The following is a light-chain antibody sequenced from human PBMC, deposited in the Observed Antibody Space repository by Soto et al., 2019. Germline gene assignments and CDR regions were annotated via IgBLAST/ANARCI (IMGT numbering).Light chain of an antibody. CDR1: QSVSSY. Sequence: EIVLTQSPATLSLSPGERATLSCRASQSVSSYLAWYQQKPGQAPRLLIYDASNRATGIPARFSGSGSGTDCTLTISSLEPEDFAVYYGQQRSNWPGTFGQGTRLEIK. CDR2: DAS. V-gene: IGKV3-11*01. J-gene: IGKJ5*01. CDR3: QQRSNWPGT.